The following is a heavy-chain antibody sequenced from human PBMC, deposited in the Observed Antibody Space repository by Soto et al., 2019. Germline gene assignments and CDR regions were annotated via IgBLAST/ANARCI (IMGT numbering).Heavy chain of an antibody. V-gene: IGHV4-59*08. CDR1: GDSFSGHY. Sequence: PSETLSLTCTVSGDSFSGHYFTWIRQPPGQGLEWVGYTSYSGSTIYNPSLKSRVTISVDTSKKQFSLRLSSVTAADTAVYYCAWGSHLGDRYFDYWGQGTLVTVSS. J-gene: IGHJ4*02. CDR2: TSYSGST. CDR3: AWGSHLGDRYFDY. D-gene: IGHD3-16*01.